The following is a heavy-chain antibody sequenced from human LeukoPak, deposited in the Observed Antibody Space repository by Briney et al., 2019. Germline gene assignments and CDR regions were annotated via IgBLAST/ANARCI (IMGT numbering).Heavy chain of an antibody. CDR3: ARESGSYYYDSSASAIDY. J-gene: IGHJ4*02. D-gene: IGHD3-22*01. Sequence: RPGGSLRLSCAASGFTFSTYWMTWVRQAPGKGLEWVANMRQDGSEKYYVDSVKGRFTISRDNAKNSLYLQMNSLRVEDTAVYYCARESGSYYYDSSASAIDYWGQGTLVTVSS. CDR1: GFTFSTYW. CDR2: MRQDGSEK. V-gene: IGHV3-7*01.